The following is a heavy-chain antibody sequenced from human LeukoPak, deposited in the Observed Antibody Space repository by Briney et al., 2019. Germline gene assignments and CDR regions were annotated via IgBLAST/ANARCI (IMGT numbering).Heavy chain of an antibody. Sequence: GGSLRLSCAASGFTFSRFALSWIRQAPGKGLEWVSAIGTSSANTYYADSVKGRFTISRDNSQNTLYLQINNLRAEDTAVYYCARDPPVLRYFDWLPQRDAFDVWGQGTMVTVSS. CDR2: IGTSSANT. CDR1: GFTFSRFA. D-gene: IGHD3-9*01. V-gene: IGHV3-23*01. J-gene: IGHJ3*01. CDR3: ARDPPVLRYFDWLPQRDAFDV.